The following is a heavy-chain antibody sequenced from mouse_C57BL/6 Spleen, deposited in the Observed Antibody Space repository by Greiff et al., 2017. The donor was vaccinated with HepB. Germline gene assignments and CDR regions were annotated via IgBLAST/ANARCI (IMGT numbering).Heavy chain of an antibody. D-gene: IGHD1-1*01. J-gene: IGHJ4*01. V-gene: IGHV5-6*01. CDR3: ARPITTVVATDYAMDY. Sequence: EVQGVESGGDLVKPGGSLKLSCAASGFTFSSYGMSWVRQTPDKRLEWVATISSGGSYTYYPDSVKGRFTISRDNAKNTMYLQMSSLKSEDPAMYYCARPITTVVATDYAMDYWGQGTSVTVSS. CDR1: GFTFSSYG. CDR2: ISSGGSYT.